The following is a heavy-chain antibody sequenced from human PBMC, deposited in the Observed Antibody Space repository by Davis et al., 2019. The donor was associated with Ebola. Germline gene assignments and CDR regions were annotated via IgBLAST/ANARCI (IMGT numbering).Heavy chain of an antibody. CDR1: GFAFSNFA. CDR2: ITGNGGFT. D-gene: IGHD4-17*01. Sequence: PGGSLRLSCAASGFAFSNFAMHWVRQAPGKGLEFVSGITGNGGFTYYADSVKGRFTTSRDNSKNTLYLQMNSLRAEDTAVYYCARDYGDYYYGMDVWGQGTTVTVSS. J-gene: IGHJ6*02. V-gene: IGHV3-64*02. CDR3: ARDYGDYYYGMDV.